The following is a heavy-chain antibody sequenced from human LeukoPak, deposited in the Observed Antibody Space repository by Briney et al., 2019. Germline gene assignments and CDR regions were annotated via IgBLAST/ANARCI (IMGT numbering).Heavy chain of an antibody. Sequence: SETLSLTCAVYGGSFSPYYWSWIRQPPGKGLEWIGEINHSGSTNYNPSLKSRVTISVDTSKNQFSLRLSSVTAAGTAVYYCARGGFYCGGDCYVDYWGQGTLVTVSS. CDR1: GGSFSPYY. V-gene: IGHV4-34*01. CDR2: INHSGST. J-gene: IGHJ4*02. CDR3: ARGGFYCGGDCYVDY. D-gene: IGHD2-21*02.